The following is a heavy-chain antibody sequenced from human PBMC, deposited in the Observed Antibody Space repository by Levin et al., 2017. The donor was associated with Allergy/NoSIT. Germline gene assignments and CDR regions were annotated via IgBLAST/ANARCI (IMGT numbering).Heavy chain of an antibody. CDR1: GFSFDDNA. J-gene: IGHJ4*02. CDR3: AKAFGDYDYFDY. D-gene: IGHD4-17*01. CDR2: ISWNSGTI. Sequence: GGSLRLSCAASGFSFDDNAMHWVRQAPGKGLEWVSSISWNSGTIGYAGSVKGRFTISRDNAKNSLYLQMNSLRAEDTALYHCAKAFGDYDYFDYWGQGTLVTVSS. V-gene: IGHV3-9*01.